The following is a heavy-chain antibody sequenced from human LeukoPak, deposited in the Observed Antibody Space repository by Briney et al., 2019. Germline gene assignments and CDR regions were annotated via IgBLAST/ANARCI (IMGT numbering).Heavy chain of an antibody. CDR1: GGSISSYY. Sequence: PSETLSLTCTVSGGSISSYYWSWIRQPAGKGREWIGRIYTSGSTNYNPSLKSRVTISVDKSKNQFSLKLSSVTAADTAVYYCARDYYGSGSYNYWGQGTLVTVSS. CDR3: ARDYYGSGSYNY. V-gene: IGHV4-4*07. D-gene: IGHD3-10*01. CDR2: IYTSGST. J-gene: IGHJ4*02.